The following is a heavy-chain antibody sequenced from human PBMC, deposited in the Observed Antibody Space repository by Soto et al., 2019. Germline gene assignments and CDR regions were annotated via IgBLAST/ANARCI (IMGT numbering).Heavy chain of an antibody. D-gene: IGHD3-3*01. Sequence: PGGSLRLSCAASGFIFSHRGMIWARQAPGKGLEWVAVIWYDGSNKYYADSVKGRFTISRDNSKNTLYLQMNSLRAEDTAVYYCARGWTIFGVVIDNWFDPWGQGTLVTVSS. CDR1: GFIFSHRG. CDR2: IWYDGSNK. CDR3: ARGWTIFGVVIDNWFDP. V-gene: IGHV3-33*08. J-gene: IGHJ5*02.